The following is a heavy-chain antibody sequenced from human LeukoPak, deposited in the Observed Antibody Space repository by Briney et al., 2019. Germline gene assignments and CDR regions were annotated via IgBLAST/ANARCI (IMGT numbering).Heavy chain of an antibody. CDR2: INVSGGRT. V-gene: IGHV3-23*01. J-gene: IGHJ4*02. Sequence: TGPALRLSCAASGFTFSSHGMSRVRQAPGKGLEWVSTINVSGGRTYYADSVKGRITIPRHNPKNTLYLQMNSLRGEYMAVYYCAKRAAAGGTPFDAWGQGTLVTVSS. CDR3: AKRAAAGGTPFDA. D-gene: IGHD6-13*01. CDR1: GFTFSSHG.